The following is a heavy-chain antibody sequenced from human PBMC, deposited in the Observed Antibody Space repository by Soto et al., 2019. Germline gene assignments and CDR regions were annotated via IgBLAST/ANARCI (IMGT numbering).Heavy chain of an antibody. V-gene: IGHV1-69*13. D-gene: IGHD5-12*01. CDR3: ARDFGDGYNIRAFDY. CDR2: IIPMFATP. J-gene: IGHJ3*01. Sequence: SVKVSCKASGGTFSSYSINWVRQAPGQGLEWMGGIIPMFATPNYAPTFQGRVTITAGESTNTAYMELSSLISEDTAVYYCARDFGDGYNIRAFDYWGQGTMVTVSS. CDR1: GGTFSSYS.